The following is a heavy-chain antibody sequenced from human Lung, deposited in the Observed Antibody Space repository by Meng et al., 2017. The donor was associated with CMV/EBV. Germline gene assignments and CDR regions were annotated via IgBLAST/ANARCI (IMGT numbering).Heavy chain of an antibody. D-gene: IGHD3-22*01. CDR2: ISSSSSYI. CDR1: GFTFSSYS. Sequence: GGSLRLSCAASGFTFSSYSMNWVRQAPGKGLEWVSSISSSSSYIYYADSVKGRFTISRDNSKNTLYLQMNSLRAEDTAMYYCARDRSYDSSGYLDYWGQGTXVTVYS. V-gene: IGHV3-21*01. J-gene: IGHJ4*02. CDR3: ARDRSYDSSGYLDY.